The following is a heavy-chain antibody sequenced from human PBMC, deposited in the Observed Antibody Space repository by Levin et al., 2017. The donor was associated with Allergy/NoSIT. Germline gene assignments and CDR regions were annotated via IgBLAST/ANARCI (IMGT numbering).Heavy chain of an antibody. CDR2: IKQDGSEK. J-gene: IGHJ3*02. CDR3: AREWGYYYDSSGNDAFDI. CDR1: GFTFSSYW. V-gene: IGHV3-7*01. Sequence: GGSLRLSCAASGFTFSSYWMSWVRQAPGKGLEWVANIKQDGSEKYYVDSVKGRFTISRDNAKNSLYLQMNSLRAEDTAVYYCAREWGYYYDSSGNDAFDIWGQGTMVTVSS. D-gene: IGHD3-22*01.